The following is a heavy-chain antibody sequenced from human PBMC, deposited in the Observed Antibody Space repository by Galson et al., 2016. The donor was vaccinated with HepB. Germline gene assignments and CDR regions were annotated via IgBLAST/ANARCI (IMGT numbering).Heavy chain of an antibody. J-gene: IGHJ4*02. CDR2: TYYRAKWYK. Sequence: AISGDSVSSNSAAWNWIRQSPSRGLERLGRTYYRAKWYKDYAVSVKSRITINVDTSKNQFSLQLNSVTPEDTAVYYCAREYSTGYYERFLAKRARRGFDYWGQGTLVTVSS. CDR1: GDSVSSNSAA. CDR3: AREYSTGYYERFLAKRARRGFDY. V-gene: IGHV6-1*01. D-gene: IGHD6-19*01.